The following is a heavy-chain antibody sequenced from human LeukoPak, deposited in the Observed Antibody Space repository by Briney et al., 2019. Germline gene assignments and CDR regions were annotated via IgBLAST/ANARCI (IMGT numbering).Heavy chain of an antibody. CDR2: INAGNGNT. V-gene: IGHV1-3*01. CDR3: AREANDY. CDR1: GYTFTDYA. J-gene: IGHJ4*02. Sequence: ASVQVSCKTSGYTFTDYAMHWVRQAPGQRLEWMGWINAGNGNTKYSQKFQGRVTITRDTSASTAYMELSSLRSGDTAVYYCAREANDYWGQGTLVTVSS. D-gene: IGHD1-26*01.